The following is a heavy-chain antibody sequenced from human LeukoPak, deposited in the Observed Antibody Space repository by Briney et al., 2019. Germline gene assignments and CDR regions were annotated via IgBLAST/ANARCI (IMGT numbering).Heavy chain of an antibody. CDR2: IWYDGSNK. CDR1: GFTFSSYG. J-gene: IGHJ4*02. V-gene: IGHV3-33*01. CDR3: ARNADTAMGPFDY. D-gene: IGHD5-18*01. Sequence: GRSLRLSCAASGFTFSSYGKHWVRQAPGKGLEWVAVIWYDGSNKYYADSVKGRFTISRDNSKNTLYLQMNSLRAEDTAVYYCARNADTAMGPFDYWGQGTLVTVSS.